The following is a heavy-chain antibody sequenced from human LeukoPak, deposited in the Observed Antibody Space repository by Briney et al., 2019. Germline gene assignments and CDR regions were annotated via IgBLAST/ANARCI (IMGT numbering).Heavy chain of an antibody. J-gene: IGHJ6*02. CDR3: ARRGTGHGMDV. V-gene: IGHV3-74*01. CDR1: GFTFNNYW. Sequence: PGGSLRLSCAASGFTFNNYWIHWVRQVPGKGLVWVSRINNDGSSASYVDSVKGRFTISRDNAENTLFLQMNSLRAEDTAVYYCARRGTGHGMDVWGQGTTVIVSS. CDR2: INNDGSSA. D-gene: IGHD1-1*01.